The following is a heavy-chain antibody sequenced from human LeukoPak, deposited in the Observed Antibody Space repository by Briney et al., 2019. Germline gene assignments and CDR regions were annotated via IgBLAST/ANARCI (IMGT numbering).Heavy chain of an antibody. CDR1: GYTFTSYG. CDR3: ARSYGDYVWGD. J-gene: IGHJ4*02. V-gene: IGHV1-8*03. CDR2: MNPNSGNT. D-gene: IGHD4-17*01. Sequence: GASVKVSCKASGYTFTSYGISWVRQAPGQGLEWMGWMNPNSGNTGYAQKFQGRVTITRNTSISTAYMELSSLRSEDTAVYYCARSYGDYVWGDWGQGTLVTVSS.